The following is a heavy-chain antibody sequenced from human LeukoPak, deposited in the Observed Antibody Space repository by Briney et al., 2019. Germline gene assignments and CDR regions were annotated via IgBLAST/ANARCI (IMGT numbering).Heavy chain of an antibody. Sequence: GGSLRLSCAASGFTFSSYWMHWVRQAPGKGLVWVSRISTDASSTTYADSVKGRFTITRDNAKDTLYLQMNSLRAEDTAVYYCTGHHQAYSRTYWGQGTLVTVSS. J-gene: IGHJ4*02. D-gene: IGHD6-13*01. CDR2: ISTDASST. V-gene: IGHV3-74*03. CDR3: TGHHQAYSRTY. CDR1: GFTFSSYW.